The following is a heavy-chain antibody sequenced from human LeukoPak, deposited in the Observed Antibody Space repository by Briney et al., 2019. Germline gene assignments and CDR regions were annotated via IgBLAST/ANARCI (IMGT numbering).Heavy chain of an antibody. CDR1: GYTFTGYY. CDR2: INPNSGGT. Sequence: ASVKVSCKASGYTFTGYYMHWVRQAPGQGLEWTGWINPNSGGTNYAQKFQGWVTMTRDTSISTAYMELSRLRSDDTAVYYCARDREPIPTNDAFDIWGQGTMVTVSS. CDR3: ARDREPIPTNDAFDI. J-gene: IGHJ3*02. D-gene: IGHD1-26*01. V-gene: IGHV1-2*04.